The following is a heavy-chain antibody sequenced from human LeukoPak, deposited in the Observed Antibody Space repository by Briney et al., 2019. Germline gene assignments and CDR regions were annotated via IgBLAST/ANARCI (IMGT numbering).Heavy chain of an antibody. CDR1: GGSFSGYY. Sequence: SSETLSLTCAVYGGSFSGYYWSWIRQPPGKGLEWIGEINHSRNTNYNPSLKSRVTISVDTSKNHFSLNLSSVTAADTAIYYCAARDILTGLHDYWGQGTLVTVSS. CDR3: AARDILTGLHDY. CDR2: INHSRNT. V-gene: IGHV4-34*01. J-gene: IGHJ4*02. D-gene: IGHD3-9*01.